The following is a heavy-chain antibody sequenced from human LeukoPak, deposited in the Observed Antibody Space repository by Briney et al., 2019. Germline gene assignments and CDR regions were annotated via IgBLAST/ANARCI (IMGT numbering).Heavy chain of an antibody. CDR2: IWYDGSNK. D-gene: IGHD5-18*01. CDR3: ASLDTLLVTDDY. J-gene: IGHJ4*02. CDR1: GFTFSSYG. V-gene: IGHV3-33*01. Sequence: PGGSLRLSCAASGFTFSSYGMHWVRQAPGKGLEWVAVIWYDGSNKYYADSVKGRFTISRDNSKNTLYLQMNSLRAEDTAVYYCASLDTLLVTDDYWGQGTLVTVSS.